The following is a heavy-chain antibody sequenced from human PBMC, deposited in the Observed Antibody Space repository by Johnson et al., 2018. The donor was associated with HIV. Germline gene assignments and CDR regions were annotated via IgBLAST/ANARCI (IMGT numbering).Heavy chain of an antibody. CDR1: GFTFSSYG. Sequence: QVQLEESGGGVVQPGGSLRLSCAASGFTFSSYGMHWVRQAPGKGLEWVAVISYDGSNKYYADSVKGRFTISRDNSKNTLYLQMNSLRAEDTAVYYCAKGAYAFDIWGQVTMVTVSS. V-gene: IGHV3-30*18. CDR3: AKGAYAFDI. CDR2: ISYDGSNK. J-gene: IGHJ3*02.